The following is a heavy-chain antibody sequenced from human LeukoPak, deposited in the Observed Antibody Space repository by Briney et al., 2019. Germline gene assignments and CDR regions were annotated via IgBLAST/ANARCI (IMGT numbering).Heavy chain of an antibody. J-gene: IGHJ4*02. CDR3: ARLSLYGDYGFDY. Sequence: GGSLRLSCAASGFTVSSNYMSWVRQAPGKGLEWVSVIYSGGSTYYADSVKGRFTISRDNSKNTLYLQMNSLRAEDTAVYYCARLSLYGDYGFDYWGQGTLVTISS. D-gene: IGHD4-17*01. CDR2: IYSGGST. CDR1: GFTVSSNY. V-gene: IGHV3-66*04.